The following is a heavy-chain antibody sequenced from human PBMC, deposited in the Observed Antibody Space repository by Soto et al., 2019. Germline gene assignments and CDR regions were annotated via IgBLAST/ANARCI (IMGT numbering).Heavy chain of an antibody. CDR1: GYTFSSYG. V-gene: IGHV1-18*01. CDR2: ISAYNGNT. J-gene: IGHJ6*02. D-gene: IGHD3-10*01. CDR3: AREGYYSGSGTYATPRYYGMDV. Sequence: QVQLVQSGAEVKRAGASVKVSCKASGYTFSSYGLSWVRQAPGQGLEWMGWISAYNGNTHYAQKFQGRVIMTTDTSPRTAYLELRSLRSDDTAVYFCAREGYYSGSGTYATPRYYGMDVWGQGTTVTVSS.